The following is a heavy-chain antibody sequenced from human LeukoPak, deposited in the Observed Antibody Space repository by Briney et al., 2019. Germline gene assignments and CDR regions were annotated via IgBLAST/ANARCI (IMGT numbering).Heavy chain of an antibody. V-gene: IGHV1-46*01. CDR3: ARSGDIVVVPAAIQRYYYYGMDV. CDR2: INPSGGST. J-gene: IGHJ6*02. Sequence: ASVKVSCKASGYTFTSYYMHWVRQAPGQGLEWMGIINPSGGSTGYAQKFQGRVTMTRDTSTSTVYMELSSLRSEDTAVYYCARSGDIVVVPAAIQRYYYYGMDVWGQGTTVTVSS. D-gene: IGHD2-2*01. CDR1: GYTFTSYY.